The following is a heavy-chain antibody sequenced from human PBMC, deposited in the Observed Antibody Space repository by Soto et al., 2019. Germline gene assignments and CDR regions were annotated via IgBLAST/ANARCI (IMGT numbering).Heavy chain of an antibody. CDR3: ARDLGPYIVGDNVDY. CDR2: IWYDGSNK. CDR1: GFTFSSYG. J-gene: IGHJ4*02. Sequence: GGSLRLSCAASGFTFSSYGMHWVRQAPGKGLEWVAVIWYDGSNKYYADSVKGRFTISRDNSKNTLYLQMNSLRAEDTAVYYCARDLGPYIVGDNVDYWGQGTLVTVSS. D-gene: IGHD1-26*01. V-gene: IGHV3-33*01.